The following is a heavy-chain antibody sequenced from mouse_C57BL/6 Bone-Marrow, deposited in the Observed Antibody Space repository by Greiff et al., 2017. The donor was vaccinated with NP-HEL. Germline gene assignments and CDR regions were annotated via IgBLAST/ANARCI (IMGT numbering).Heavy chain of an antibody. Sequence: EVQLVESGGGLVQPGGALKLSCAASGFTFSDYGMAWGRQAPRKGAEGVAFISNLAYSIYYADTVTGRVTISRENAKNTLYLEMSSLRSEDTAMYYCARRKLRAMDYWGQGTSVTVSS. CDR1: GFTFSDYG. V-gene: IGHV5-15*01. CDR3: ARRKLRAMDY. J-gene: IGHJ4*01. CDR2: ISNLAYSI.